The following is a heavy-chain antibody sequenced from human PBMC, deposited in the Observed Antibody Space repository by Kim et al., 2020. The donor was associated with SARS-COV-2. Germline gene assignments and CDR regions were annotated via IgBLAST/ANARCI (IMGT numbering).Heavy chain of an antibody. CDR3: AKDKLQQLVKGGVYYFDY. D-gene: IGHD6-13*01. Sequence: KGRFTISRDNAKNTLYLQMNSLRAEDTAVYYCAKDKLQQLVKGGVYYFDYWGQGTLVTVSS. J-gene: IGHJ4*02. V-gene: IGHV3-23*01.